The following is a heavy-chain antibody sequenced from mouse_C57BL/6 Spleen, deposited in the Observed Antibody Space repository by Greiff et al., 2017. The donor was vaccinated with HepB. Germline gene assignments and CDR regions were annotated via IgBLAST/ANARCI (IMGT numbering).Heavy chain of an antibody. J-gene: IGHJ1*03. Sequence: EVQLQQSGPELVKPGASVKISCKASGYTFTDYYMNWVKQSHGKSLEWIGDINPNNGGTSYNQKFKGKATLTVDKSSSTAYMELRSLTSEDSAVYYCARSRLSSSWGFDVWGTGTTVTVSS. CDR2: INPNNGGT. CDR1: GYTFTDYY. D-gene: IGHD1-1*01. CDR3: ARSRLSSSWGFDV. V-gene: IGHV1-26*01.